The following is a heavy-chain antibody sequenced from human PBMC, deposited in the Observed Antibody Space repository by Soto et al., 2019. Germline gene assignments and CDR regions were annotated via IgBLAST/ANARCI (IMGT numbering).Heavy chain of an antibody. CDR2: IYYSGST. V-gene: IGHV4-39*02. Sequence: PSETLSLTWTVSGDSISSSSYYWGWIRQPPGKGLEWIGSIYYSGSTYYNPSLKSRVTISVDTSRNQFSLQLNSVTPEDTAVYYCARDLGAFDIWGQGTMVTVSS. D-gene: IGHD7-27*01. CDR1: GDSISSSSYY. J-gene: IGHJ3*02. CDR3: ARDLGAFDI.